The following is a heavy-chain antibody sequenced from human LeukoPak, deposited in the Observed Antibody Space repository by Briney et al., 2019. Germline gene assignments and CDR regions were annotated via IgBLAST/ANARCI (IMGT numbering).Heavy chain of an antibody. J-gene: IGHJ4*02. D-gene: IGHD3-10*01. CDR2: ISYDGSNK. Sequence: LRLSCAASGFTFSSYGMHWVRQAPGKGLEWVAVISYDGSNKHYADSVKGRFTISRDNSKNTLYLQMNSLRAEDTAVYYCASGHYYGSGSYPDYWGQGTLVTVSS. CDR1: GFTFSSYG. CDR3: ASGHYYGSGSYPDY. V-gene: IGHV3-30*03.